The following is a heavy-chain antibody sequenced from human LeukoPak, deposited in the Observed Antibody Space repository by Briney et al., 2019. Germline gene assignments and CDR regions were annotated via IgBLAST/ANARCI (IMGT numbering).Heavy chain of an antibody. V-gene: IGHV3-23*01. CDR1: GITFSTYA. CDR2: ISGSGGST. Sequence: QAGGSLRLSCAASGITFSTYAMTWVRQAPGKGLECVSGISGSGGSTYYADSVKGRFTISKDNSKNTLYLQMNSLRAEDTAVYYCAKAKYSSGWYYFDYWGQGALVTVSS. J-gene: IGHJ4*02. CDR3: AKAKYSSGWYYFDY. D-gene: IGHD6-19*01.